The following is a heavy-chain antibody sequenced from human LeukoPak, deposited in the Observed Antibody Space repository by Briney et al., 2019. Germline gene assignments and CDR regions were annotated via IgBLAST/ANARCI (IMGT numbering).Heavy chain of an antibody. Sequence: ASVKVSCKASGGTFSSYAISWVRQAPGQGLEWMGGIIPIFGTANYAQKFQGRVTITADESTSTAYMELSSLRSEDTAVYYCARAQSPSIVVVPAAIGYWGQGTLVTVSS. J-gene: IGHJ4*02. V-gene: IGHV1-69*13. CDR2: IIPIFGTA. CDR3: ARAQSPSIVVVPAAIGY. D-gene: IGHD2-2*01. CDR1: GGTFSSYA.